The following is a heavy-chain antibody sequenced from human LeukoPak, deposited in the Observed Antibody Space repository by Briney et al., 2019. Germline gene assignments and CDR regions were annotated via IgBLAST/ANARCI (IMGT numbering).Heavy chain of an antibody. CDR1: GYTFTGYY. Sequence: ASVKVSCKASGYTFTGYYMHWVRQAPGQGVGWMGWINPNRGGTNYAQKFQGRVTMTRDTSISTAYMELSRLRSEDTAVYYCARAPGTYSGSYYYFDYWGQGTLVTVSS. CDR3: ARAPGTYSGSYYYFDY. V-gene: IGHV1-2*02. CDR2: INPNRGGT. J-gene: IGHJ4*02. D-gene: IGHD1-26*01.